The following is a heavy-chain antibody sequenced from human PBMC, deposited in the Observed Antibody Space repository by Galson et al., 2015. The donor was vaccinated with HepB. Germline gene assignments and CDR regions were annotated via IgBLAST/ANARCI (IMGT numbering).Heavy chain of an antibody. Sequence: SVKVSCKASGGTFSSYAISWVRQAPGQGLEWMGGTIPIFGTANYAQKFQGRVTITADESTSTAYMELSSLRSEDTAVYYCARAYDYVWGSYKGWFDPWGQGTLVTVSS. V-gene: IGHV1-69*13. J-gene: IGHJ5*02. CDR2: TIPIFGTA. CDR3: ARAYDYVWGSYKGWFDP. CDR1: GGTFSSYA. D-gene: IGHD3-16*01.